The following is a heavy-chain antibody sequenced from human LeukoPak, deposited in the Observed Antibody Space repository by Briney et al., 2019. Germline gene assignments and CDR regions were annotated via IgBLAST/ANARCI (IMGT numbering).Heavy chain of an antibody. Sequence: PGGSLRLSCEASGFTFSSYEMNWVRQAPGKGLEWASYISSSGRTMYYADSMKGRFTISRDNDKNSVYLQMNSLRGEDTAVYYCARARYGWGGYFFDFWGQGTLVTVSS. CDR1: GFTFSSYE. CDR2: ISSSGRTM. V-gene: IGHV3-48*03. J-gene: IGHJ4*02. D-gene: IGHD3-10*01. CDR3: ARARYGWGGYFFDF.